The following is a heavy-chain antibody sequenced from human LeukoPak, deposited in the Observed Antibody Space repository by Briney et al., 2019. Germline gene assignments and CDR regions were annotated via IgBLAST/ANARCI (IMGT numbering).Heavy chain of an antibody. V-gene: IGHV4-59*08. J-gene: IGHJ5*02. CDR3: ARHQTYYYDSSGSTNWFDP. D-gene: IGHD3-22*01. Sequence: SETLSLTCTVSGGSLSSYYWSWIRQPPGKGLEWIGDIYYSGSTNYNPSLKSRVTISVDTSKNQFSLKLSSVTAADTAVYYCARHQTYYYDSSGSTNWFDPWGQGTLVTVSS. CDR2: IYYSGST. CDR1: GGSLSSYY.